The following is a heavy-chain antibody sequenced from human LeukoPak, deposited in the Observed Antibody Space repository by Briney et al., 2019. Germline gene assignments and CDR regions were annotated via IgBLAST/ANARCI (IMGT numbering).Heavy chain of an antibody. V-gene: IGHV4-39*01. J-gene: IGHJ4*02. D-gene: IGHD3-22*01. CDR3: ARHEYYYDSSGYYPLGVDY. CDR2: IFYSGGT. Sequence: SETLSLTCTVSGGSISNSFYYWGWIRQPPGKGLEWIGSIFYSGGTYYNPSLKSRVTISVDTSKNQFSLKLSSVTAADTAVYYCARHEYYYDSSGYYPLGVDYWGQGTLVTVSS. CDR1: GGSISNSFYY.